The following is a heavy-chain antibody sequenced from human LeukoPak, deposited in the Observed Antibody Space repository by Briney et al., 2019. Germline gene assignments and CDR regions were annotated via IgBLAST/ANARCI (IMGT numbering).Heavy chain of an antibody. CDR3: ARDSGDCYSSPCAFDI. D-gene: IGHD2-21*02. CDR2: ISSSSTI. CDR1: GFTFSNYS. Sequence: NPGGSLRLSCAASGFTFSNYSMNWVRQAPGKGLEWVSYISSSSTIYYADSVKGRFTISRDNAKNSLYLQMNSLRAEDTAVYYCARDSGDCYSSPCAFDIWGQGTMVTVSS. J-gene: IGHJ3*02. V-gene: IGHV3-48*04.